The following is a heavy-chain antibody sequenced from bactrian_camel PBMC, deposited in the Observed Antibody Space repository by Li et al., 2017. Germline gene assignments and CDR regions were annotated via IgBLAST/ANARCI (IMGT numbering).Heavy chain of an antibody. J-gene: IGHJ4*01. D-gene: IGHD5*01. CDR1: GAAYNKNA. Sequence: HVQLVESGGGSVQTGGSLRLTCVASGAAYNKNAITWFRQAPGKEREGVAGIYTGTSRTYYADSVKGRFTISQDNAKSTLYLQMNSLEPEDTGMYYCAAAFGECVFFAVGAGPGAYNVWDRGPRSPSP. CDR2: IYTGTSRT. V-gene: IGHV3S54*01.